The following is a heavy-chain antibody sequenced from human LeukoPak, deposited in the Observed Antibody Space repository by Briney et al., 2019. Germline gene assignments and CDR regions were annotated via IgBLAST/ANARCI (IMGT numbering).Heavy chain of an antibody. D-gene: IGHD2-2*01. J-gene: IGHJ6*02. CDR3: ARESHCSSTSCFHYYYYYGMDV. CDR1: GFTFSSYS. V-gene: IGHV3-21*01. Sequence: GGSLRLSCAASGFTFSSYSMNWVRQAPGKGLEWVSSISSSSSYIYYADSVKSRFTISRDNAKNSLYLQMNSLRAEDTAVYYCARESHCSSTSCFHYYYYYGMDVWGQGTTVTVSS. CDR2: ISSSSSYI.